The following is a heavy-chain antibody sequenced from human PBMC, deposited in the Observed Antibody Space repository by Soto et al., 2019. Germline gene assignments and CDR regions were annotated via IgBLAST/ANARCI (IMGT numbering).Heavy chain of an antibody. CDR3: ARVSRQLRPRYYYYGMDV. Sequence: QVQLVESGGGVVQPGRSLRLSCAASGFTFSSYGMHWVRQAPGKGLEWVAVIWYDGSNKYYADSVKGRFTISRDNSKNTMYLQMNSLRAEDTAVYYCARVSRQLRPRYYYYGMDVWGQGTTVTVSS. D-gene: IGHD1-7*01. J-gene: IGHJ6*02. CDR1: GFTFSSYG. CDR2: IWYDGSNK. V-gene: IGHV3-33*01.